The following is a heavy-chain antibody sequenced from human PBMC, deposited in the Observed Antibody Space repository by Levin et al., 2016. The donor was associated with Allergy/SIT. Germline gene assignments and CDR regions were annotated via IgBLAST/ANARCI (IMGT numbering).Heavy chain of an antibody. D-gene: IGHD3-22*01. V-gene: IGHV3-21*01. Sequence: VRQAPGKGLEWVSSISSSSTYIYYADSVKGRFTISRDNAKNSLYLQMNSLRVEDTAIYYCARGIGPPRGFGYFQHWGQGTLVTVSS. J-gene: IGHJ1*01. CDR3: ARGIGPPRGFGYFQH. CDR2: ISSSSTYI.